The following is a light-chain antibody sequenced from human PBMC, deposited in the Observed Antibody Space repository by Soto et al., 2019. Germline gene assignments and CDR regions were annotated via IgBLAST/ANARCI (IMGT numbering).Light chain of an antibody. CDR2: KAS. J-gene: IGKJ5*01. CDR3: QQSYSTPIT. V-gene: IGKV1-5*03. Sequence: DIQMTQSPSTLSGSVGDSVTITCRASQTISSWLAWYQQKPGKAPKLLIYKASTLKSGVPSRFSGSGSGTDFTLTISSLQPEDFATYYCQQSYSTPITFGQGTRLEI. CDR1: QTISSW.